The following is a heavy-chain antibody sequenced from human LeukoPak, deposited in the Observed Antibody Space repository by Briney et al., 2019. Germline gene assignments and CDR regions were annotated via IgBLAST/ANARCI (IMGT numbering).Heavy chain of an antibody. Sequence: PGGSLRLSCAASGFTFSSYAMSWVRQAPGKGLEWVSAISGSGGSTYYADSVKGRFTISRDNSKNTLYLQMNSLRAEDTAVYYCAKERWYYDSSGYYGDDYWGQGTLVTVSS. D-gene: IGHD3-22*01. CDR1: GFTFSSYA. J-gene: IGHJ4*02. CDR2: ISGSGGST. V-gene: IGHV3-23*01. CDR3: AKERWYYDSSGYYGDDY.